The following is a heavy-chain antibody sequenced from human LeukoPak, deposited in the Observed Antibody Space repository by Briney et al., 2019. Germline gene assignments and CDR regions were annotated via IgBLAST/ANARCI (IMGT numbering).Heavy chain of an antibody. CDR2: IWYDGSKT. Sequence: GGSLRLSCAASGFTFSSHGMHWVRQAPGKGLEWVALIWYDGSKTYYVDSVKGRFTISRDNSKNTLYLQMNSLRAEDTAVYYCARDKGSTPDYWGQGTLVTVSS. CDR1: GFTFSSHG. J-gene: IGHJ4*02. CDR3: ARDKGSTPDY. V-gene: IGHV3-33*01.